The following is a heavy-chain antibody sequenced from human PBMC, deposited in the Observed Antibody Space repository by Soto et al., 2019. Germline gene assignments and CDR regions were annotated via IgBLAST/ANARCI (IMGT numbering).Heavy chain of an antibody. CDR2: INPSGGST. CDR1: GYTFTSYC. D-gene: IGHD3-9*01. Sequence: ASVKVSCTESGYTFTSYCMHWVRQAPGQGLEWMGIINPSGGSTSYAQKFQGRVTMTRDTSTSTVYMELSSLRSEDTAVYYCARGKGLNYDILTGYYFYYYYMDVWGKGTTVTVSS. J-gene: IGHJ6*03. CDR3: ARGKGLNYDILTGYYFYYYYMDV. V-gene: IGHV1-46*03.